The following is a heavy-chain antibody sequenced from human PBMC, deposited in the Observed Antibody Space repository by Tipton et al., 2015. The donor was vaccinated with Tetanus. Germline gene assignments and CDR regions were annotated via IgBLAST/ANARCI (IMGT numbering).Heavy chain of an antibody. Sequence: TLSLTCAVSYGSMTSGGYSWSWIRQPPGKGLEWIGYIYHSGTAYYNPSLKSRFTISVDRSDNQFSLKLNSVTAADTAMYYCARLLVADAFDIWGQGTMVTVSS. D-gene: IGHD2-8*02. J-gene: IGHJ3*02. V-gene: IGHV4-30-2*01. CDR3: ARLLVADAFDI. CDR1: YGSMTSGGYS. CDR2: IYHSGTA.